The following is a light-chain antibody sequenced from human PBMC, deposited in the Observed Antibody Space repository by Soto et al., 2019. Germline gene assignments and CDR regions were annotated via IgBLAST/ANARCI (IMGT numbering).Light chain of an antibody. V-gene: IGLV2-23*01. CDR1: SSDVGSYNF. Sequence: QPVLTQPASVSGSPGQSITISCTGTSSDVGSYNFVSWFQQYPGKAPKLMISEGTRRPSGVSNRFSGSKSGNTASLTISGLQAEDEADYYCCSYVGSSSYVFGTGTKLTVL. J-gene: IGLJ1*01. CDR2: EGT. CDR3: CSYVGSSSYV.